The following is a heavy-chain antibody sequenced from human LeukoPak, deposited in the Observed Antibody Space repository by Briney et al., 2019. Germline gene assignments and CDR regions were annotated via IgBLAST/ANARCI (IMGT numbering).Heavy chain of an antibody. CDR1: GGSISSYY. CDR3: ARHVPVYCSSSPNFDY. CDR2: IYYSGST. V-gene: IGHV4-59*08. D-gene: IGHD6-6*01. J-gene: IGHJ4*02. Sequence: SETLSLTCTVSGGSISSYYWSWIRQPPGKGLEWIGYIYYSGSTNYNPSLKSRVTISVDTSKNQFSLKLSSVTAADTAVYYCARHVPVYCSSSPNFDYWGQGTLVTVSS.